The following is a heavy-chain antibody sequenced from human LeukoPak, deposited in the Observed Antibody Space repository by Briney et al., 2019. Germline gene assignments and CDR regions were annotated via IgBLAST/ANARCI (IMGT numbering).Heavy chain of an antibody. D-gene: IGHD1-26*01. CDR2: IYYSGST. CDR1: GGSISSSSYY. Sequence: SETLSLTCTVSGGSISSSSYYWGWIRQPPGKGLEWIGSIYYSGSTYYNPSLKSRVTISVDKSKNQFSLKLSSVTAADTAVYYCARGGLATQIDYWGQGTLVTVSS. J-gene: IGHJ4*02. V-gene: IGHV4-39*07. CDR3: ARGGLATQIDY.